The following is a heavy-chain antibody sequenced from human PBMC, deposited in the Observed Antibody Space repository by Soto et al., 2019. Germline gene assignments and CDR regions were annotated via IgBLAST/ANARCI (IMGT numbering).Heavy chain of an antibody. D-gene: IGHD3-9*01. CDR1: GFTFSSYA. V-gene: IGHV3-23*01. CDR3: AKGEGPTYYDILTGKAPFDP. CDR2: ISGSGGST. J-gene: IGHJ5*02. Sequence: GGSLRLSCAASGFTFSSYAMSWVRQAPGKGLEWVSAISGSGGSTYYADSVKGRFTISRDNSRNTLYLQMNSLRAEDTAVYYCAKGEGPTYYDILTGKAPFDPWGQGTLVTVSS.